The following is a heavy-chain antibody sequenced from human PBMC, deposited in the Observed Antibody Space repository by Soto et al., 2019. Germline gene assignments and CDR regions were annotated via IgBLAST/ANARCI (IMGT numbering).Heavy chain of an antibody. Sequence: PSETLSLTCNVSGAYVTTYYWSWIRQSPGKGLEWIGYVSNSGNTNYNPSLKSRVTISLDPSKNHLSLKMRSVTAADMAVYDCARRGSTWYSWFDPWGQGTLVTVSS. V-gene: IGHV4-59*02. CDR1: GAYVTTYY. CDR3: ARRGSTWYSWFDP. CDR2: VSNSGNT. D-gene: IGHD6-13*01. J-gene: IGHJ5*02.